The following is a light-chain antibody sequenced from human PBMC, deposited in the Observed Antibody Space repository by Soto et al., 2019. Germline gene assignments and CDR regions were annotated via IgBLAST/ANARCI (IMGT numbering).Light chain of an antibody. CDR2: LAS. CDR3: QQLIRFPTK. Sequence: IQLTQSPSSLSASVGDRVTITCRASQGISNSLAWYQQKPGKATKLLMYLASTLQSGVPPRFSGTGSGTNFTLTISSLQPEDFATYYCQQLIRFPTKFGQGTKVEIK. CDR1: QGISNS. J-gene: IGKJ1*01. V-gene: IGKV1-9*01.